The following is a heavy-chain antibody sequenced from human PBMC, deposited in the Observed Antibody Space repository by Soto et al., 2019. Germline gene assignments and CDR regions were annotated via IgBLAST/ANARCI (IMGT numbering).Heavy chain of an antibody. CDR2: ISSSSRYT. CDR1: GFTFSDYY. V-gene: IGHV3-11*05. J-gene: IGHJ5*01. CDR3: ARELNGNWFDL. Sequence: QVHLVESGGGLVKPGGSLRLSCEASGFTFSDYYMSWIRQAPGKGLEHISYISSSSRYTNYTDSVKGRFTISRDNAKNSLHLQMNNLRAGDTAIYYCARELNGNWFDLWGQGTLVTVSS.